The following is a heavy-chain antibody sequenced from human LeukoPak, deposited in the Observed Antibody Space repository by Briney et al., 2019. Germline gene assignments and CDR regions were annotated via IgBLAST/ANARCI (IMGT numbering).Heavy chain of an antibody. CDR3: AKGYDSSGYYYYNY. V-gene: IGHV3-23*01. J-gene: IGHJ4*02. CDR1: GFTFSKHW. D-gene: IGHD3-22*01. CDR2: FSGSGSST. Sequence: PGGSLRLSCVASGFTFSKHWMHWVRQAPGKGLEWVSTFSGSGSSTYYADSVKGRLTISRDNSKNTLYLQMNSLRAEDTAVFYCAKGYDSSGYYYYNYWGQGTLVTVSS.